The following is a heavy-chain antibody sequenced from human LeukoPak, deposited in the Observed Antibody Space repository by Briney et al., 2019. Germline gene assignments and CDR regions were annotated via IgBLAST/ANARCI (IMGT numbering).Heavy chain of an antibody. CDR3: ARGLATYDSSGYTAFDI. V-gene: IGHV1-2*02. J-gene: IGHJ3*02. D-gene: IGHD3-22*01. CDR1: GDTFTTYA. CDR2: IIPMFGTP. Sequence: GASVKVSCKASGDTFTTYAIIWVRQAPGQGLEWMGGIIPMFGTPNYAQKFQGRVTMTRDTSISTAYMELSRLRSDDTAVYYCARGLATYDSSGYTAFDIWGQGTMVTVSS.